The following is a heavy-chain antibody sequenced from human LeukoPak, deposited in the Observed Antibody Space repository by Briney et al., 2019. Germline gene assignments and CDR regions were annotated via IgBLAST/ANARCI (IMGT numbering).Heavy chain of an antibody. CDR3: ARHGGWFGELSYFDY. Sequence: PSETLSLTCTVSGGSISSYYWSWIRQPPGKGLEWIGYIYYSGSTNYNPSLKSRVTMSVDTSKNQFSLKLSSVTAADTAVYYCARHGGWFGELSYFDYWGQGTLVTVSS. CDR2: IYYSGST. J-gene: IGHJ4*02. D-gene: IGHD3-10*01. V-gene: IGHV4-59*08. CDR1: GGSISSYY.